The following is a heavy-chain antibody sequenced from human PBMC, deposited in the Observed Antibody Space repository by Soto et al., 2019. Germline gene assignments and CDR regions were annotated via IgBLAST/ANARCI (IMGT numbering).Heavy chain of an antibody. D-gene: IGHD5-18*01. Sequence: EVQLVESGGGLAKPGGSLRLSCAASGFTFGSYSMNWVRQAPGKGLEWVSSISSSSSYLYYADSVKGRFTISRDNAKNSLYLQMNSLRAEDTAVYYCTRRGGYSYYFDYWGQGTLVTVSS. V-gene: IGHV3-21*01. CDR2: ISSSSSYL. CDR3: TRRGGYSYYFDY. J-gene: IGHJ4*02. CDR1: GFTFGSYS.